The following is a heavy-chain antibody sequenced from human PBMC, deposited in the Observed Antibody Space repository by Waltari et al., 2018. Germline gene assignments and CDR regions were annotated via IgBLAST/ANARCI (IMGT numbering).Heavy chain of an antibody. CDR1: GYTLTAYY. D-gene: IGHD1-20*01. Sequence: QVQLVQSGAEVKKPGAAMRVSCEASGYTLTAYYMHWARQAPGPGLEGMGWINPNSGGTIYAQNFQGRVTMTRDTSISTAYMELSGLRSDDTALYYCTRGGGTYNVDYWGQGTLVTVSS. CDR2: INPNSGGT. V-gene: IGHV1-2*02. J-gene: IGHJ4*02. CDR3: TRGGGTYNVDY.